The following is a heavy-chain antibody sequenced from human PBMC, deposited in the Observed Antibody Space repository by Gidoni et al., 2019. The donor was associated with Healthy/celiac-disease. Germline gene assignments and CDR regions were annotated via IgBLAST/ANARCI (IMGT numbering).Heavy chain of an antibody. D-gene: IGHD3-22*01. CDR3: AKTGYDSSGYYFVRYYYYGMDV. Sequence: EFQLFESGGGLVQPGGSLRLSCAASGFTFSSYALRWVRQAPGRGLEWVSAISGSGGSTYDADSVKGRFNISRDNSKNTLYLQMNSLRAEDTAVYYCAKTGYDSSGYYFVRYYYYGMDVWGQGTTVTVSS. J-gene: IGHJ6*02. CDR2: ISGSGGST. V-gene: IGHV3-23*01. CDR1: GFTFSSYA.